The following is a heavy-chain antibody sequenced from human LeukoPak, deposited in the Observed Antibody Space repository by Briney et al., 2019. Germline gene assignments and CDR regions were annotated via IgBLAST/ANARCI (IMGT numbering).Heavy chain of an antibody. J-gene: IGHJ5*02. CDR2: IIPIFGSP. CDR3: ARWAQQQLENWFDP. V-gene: IGHV1-69*13. Sequence: ASVKVSCKASGYTFTGYYMHWVRQAPGQGLEWMGGIIPIFGSPNYAQKFQGRVTITADESTSTVYMELSSLRSEDTAVYYCARWAQQQLENWFDPWGQGTLVTVSS. CDR1: GYTFTGYY. D-gene: IGHD6-13*01.